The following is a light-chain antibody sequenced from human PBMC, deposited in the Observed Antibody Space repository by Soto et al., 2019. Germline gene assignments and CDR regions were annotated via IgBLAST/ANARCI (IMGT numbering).Light chain of an antibody. Sequence: IPLTQSPFSLSASVGDTVTITCRASQSISSWLAWYQQKPGKAPKLLIYDASSLESGVPSRFSGSGSGTEFTLTISSLQPDDFATYYCQQYNSYPLTFGGGTKV. CDR1: QSISSW. CDR3: QQYNSYPLT. J-gene: IGKJ4*01. V-gene: IGKV1-5*01. CDR2: DAS.